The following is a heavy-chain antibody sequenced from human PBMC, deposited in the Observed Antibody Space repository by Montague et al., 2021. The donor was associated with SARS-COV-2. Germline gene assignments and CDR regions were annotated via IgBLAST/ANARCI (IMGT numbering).Heavy chain of an antibody. Sequence: SLRLSCAASGFTFSSYAMHWVRQAPGKGLEWVAVISYDGSNKYYADSVKGRFTISRDNSKNTLYPQMNSLRAEDTAVYYCARARYGGYVDAFDIWGQGTMVTVSS. CDR3: ARARYGGYVDAFDI. J-gene: IGHJ3*02. V-gene: IGHV3-30-3*01. CDR2: ISYDGSNK. CDR1: GFTFSSYA. D-gene: IGHD5-12*01.